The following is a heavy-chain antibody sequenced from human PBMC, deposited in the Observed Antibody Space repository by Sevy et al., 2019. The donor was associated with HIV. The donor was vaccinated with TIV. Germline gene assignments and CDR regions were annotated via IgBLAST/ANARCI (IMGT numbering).Heavy chain of an antibody. CDR3: XXXXXXXXXXXYYGMDV. CDR2: TYYRSKWYN. CDR1: GDSVSNNNAA. V-gene: IGHV6-1*01. Sequence: KQSQTLSLTCAISGDSVSNNNAAWNWIRQSPSRGLEWLGRTYYRSKWYNDYAVSVKSRITINPDTSTNQFSLQLNSVTPXXXXXXXXXXXXXXXXXXXYYGMDVWGQGTTVTVSS. J-gene: IGHJ6*02.